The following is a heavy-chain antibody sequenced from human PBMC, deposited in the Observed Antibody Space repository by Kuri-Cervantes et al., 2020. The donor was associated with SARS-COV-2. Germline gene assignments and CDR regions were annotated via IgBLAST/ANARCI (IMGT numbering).Heavy chain of an antibody. CDR1: GGSTSNSNYH. CDR2: VYYSGTT. Sequence: SETLSLTCTVSGGSTSNSNYHWGWIRQPPGKGLEWIGTVYYSGTTYYNPSLKSRVAISLDTSKNQFSLKLSSVTAADTAVYYCARKTTVTTGFDPWGQGTLVTASS. CDR3: ARKTTVTTGFDP. D-gene: IGHD4-11*01. J-gene: IGHJ5*02. V-gene: IGHV4-39*01.